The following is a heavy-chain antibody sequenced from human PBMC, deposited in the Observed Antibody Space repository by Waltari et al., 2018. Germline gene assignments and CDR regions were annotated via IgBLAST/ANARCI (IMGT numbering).Heavy chain of an antibody. J-gene: IGHJ5*02. CDR1: GFTFSSYS. D-gene: IGHD6-19*01. CDR3: ARGSVDGTSSNWFDP. Sequence: EVQLVESGGGLVQPGGSLRLSCAASGFTFSSYSMNWVRQAPGKGLEWVSYISSSSSTIYYADSVKGRFTISRDNAKNSLYLQMNSLRAEDTAVYYCARGSVDGTSSNWFDPWGQGTLVTVSS. V-gene: IGHV3-48*04. CDR2: ISSSSSTI.